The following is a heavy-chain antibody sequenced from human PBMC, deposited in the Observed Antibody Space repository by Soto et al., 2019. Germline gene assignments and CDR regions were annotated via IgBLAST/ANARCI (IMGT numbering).Heavy chain of an antibody. Sequence: PGGSLRLSCAASGFTFSSYSMNWVRQAPGKGLEWVSYISSSSSTIYYADSVKGRFTISRDNAKNSLYLQMNSLRAEDTAVYYCARAPYSSGPYYFDYWGQGTLVTVSS. J-gene: IGHJ4*02. V-gene: IGHV3-48*04. CDR2: ISSSSSTI. D-gene: IGHD6-19*01. CDR1: GFTFSSYS. CDR3: ARAPYSSGPYYFDY.